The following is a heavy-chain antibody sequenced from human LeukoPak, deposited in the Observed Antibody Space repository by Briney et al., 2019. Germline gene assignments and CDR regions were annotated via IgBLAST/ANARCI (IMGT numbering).Heavy chain of an antibody. CDR3: WGPGPDSSITDV. Sequence: KGGESLEISCKGSGSTFTSYWIGWVRQLPGKGLEWMGIIYPGESDTRYSPSFQGPVTIPADKSISTASLQRGSLKASDTPMFYCWGPGPDSSITDVWGQGTTVTVSS. J-gene: IGHJ6*02. CDR2: IYPGESDT. V-gene: IGHV5-51*01. D-gene: IGHD3-10*01. CDR1: GSTFTSYW.